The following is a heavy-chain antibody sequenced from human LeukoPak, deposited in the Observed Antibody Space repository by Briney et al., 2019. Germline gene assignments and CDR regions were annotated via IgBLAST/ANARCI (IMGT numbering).Heavy chain of an antibody. CDR2: INTNTGNP. D-gene: IGHD6-6*01. CDR1: GYTFTDYY. Sequence: GASVKVSCKASGYTFTDYYMHWVRQAPGQGVEWMGWINTNTGNPTYAQGFTGRFVFSLDTSVSTAYLQISSLKGEDTAVYYCARPTYSSCSWLSYYYYYYMDVWGKGTTVTVSS. V-gene: IGHV7-4-1*02. CDR3: ARPTYSSCSWLSYYYYYYMDV. J-gene: IGHJ6*03.